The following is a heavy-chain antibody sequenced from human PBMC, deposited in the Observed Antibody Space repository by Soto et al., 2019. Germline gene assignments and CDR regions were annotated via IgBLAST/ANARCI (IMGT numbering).Heavy chain of an antibody. Sequence: QVQLVQSGAEVKKPGASVKVSCKASGYTFTSYYMHWVRQAPGQGLEWMGIINPSGGSTSYAQKCQGRXXMXRXXSTSTVYMELSSLRSEDTAVYYCASNSPNYYGMDVWGQGTTVTVSS. D-gene: IGHD5-18*01. CDR2: INPSGGST. V-gene: IGHV1-46*01. CDR3: ASNSPNYYGMDV. CDR1: GYTFTSYY. J-gene: IGHJ6*02.